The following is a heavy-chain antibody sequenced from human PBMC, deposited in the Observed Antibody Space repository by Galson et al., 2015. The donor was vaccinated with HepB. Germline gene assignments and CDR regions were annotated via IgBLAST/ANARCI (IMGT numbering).Heavy chain of an antibody. CDR3: ARGYVGSRLDY. Sequence: SLRLSCAASGFTFSSYWMHWVRQAPGKGLVWVSRVNSDGSITTYADSVKGRFSISRDNAKNTLYLQMNSLRAEDTAVYYCARGYVGSRLDYWGQGTLVTVSS. CDR1: GFTFSSYW. J-gene: IGHJ4*02. V-gene: IGHV3-74*01. CDR2: VNSDGSIT. D-gene: IGHD1-26*01.